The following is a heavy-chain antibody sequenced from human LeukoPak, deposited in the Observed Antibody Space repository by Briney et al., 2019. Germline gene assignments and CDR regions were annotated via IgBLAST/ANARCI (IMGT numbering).Heavy chain of an antibody. V-gene: IGHV3-23*01. Sequence: PGGSLRLSCAATGFTFRRYAANWVRQAPGKGLEWVAGIGDRAGTTFYADSVKGRFTISRDNSQNTLYLQMNSLRADDTAVYYCATDSIGPATDFDYWGQGTLVTVSS. CDR1: GFTFRRYA. D-gene: IGHD2-2*01. CDR3: ATDSIGPATDFDY. CDR2: IGDRAGTT. J-gene: IGHJ4*02.